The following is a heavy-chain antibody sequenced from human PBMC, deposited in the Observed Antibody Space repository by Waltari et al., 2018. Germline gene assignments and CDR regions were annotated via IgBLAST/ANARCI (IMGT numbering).Heavy chain of an antibody. Sequence: QLQLQESGPGLVKSSGTLSLTCTVSGDSISSTTYYWGWIRQPPGKGLEWIGNVYYTGSTFYNPSLKSRVTISVDTPNNQFSLELRSVTAADTAVYYCATHASTWYDGDNWFDPWGQGTLVTLSS. CDR3: ATHASTWYDGDNWFDP. V-gene: IGHV4-39*01. J-gene: IGHJ5*02. CDR2: VYYTGST. D-gene: IGHD1-1*01. CDR1: GDSISSTTYY.